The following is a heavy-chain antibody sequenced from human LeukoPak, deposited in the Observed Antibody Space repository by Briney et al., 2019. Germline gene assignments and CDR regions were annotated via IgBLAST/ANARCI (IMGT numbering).Heavy chain of an antibody. CDR2: IHYSGST. Sequence: TSETLSLTCTVSGGAISSYYWSWIRQPPGKGLEWIGYIHYSGSTKYNPSLKSRVTISVDTSKNQFSLKLSSVTAADTAVYYCARHPEWEREAGSTWGQGTPVTVSS. V-gene: IGHV4-59*08. CDR3: ARHPEWEREAGST. D-gene: IGHD3-10*01. J-gene: IGHJ5*02. CDR1: GGAISSYY.